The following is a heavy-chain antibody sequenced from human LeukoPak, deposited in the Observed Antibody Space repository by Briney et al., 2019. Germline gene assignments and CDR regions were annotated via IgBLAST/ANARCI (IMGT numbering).Heavy chain of an antibody. D-gene: IGHD2-15*01. CDR2: INPNSGGT. J-gene: IGHJ5*02. V-gene: IGHV1-2*02. CDR1: GYTFTGYY. CDR3: ARGHCSDSSCYFWFDP. Sequence: ASVTVSCKASGYTFTGYYMHWVRQAPGQGLEWMGWINPNSGGTNYVQKFQGRVTMTRDTSISTAYMELSRLRSDDTAVYYCARGHCSDSSCYFWFDPWGQGTLVTVSS.